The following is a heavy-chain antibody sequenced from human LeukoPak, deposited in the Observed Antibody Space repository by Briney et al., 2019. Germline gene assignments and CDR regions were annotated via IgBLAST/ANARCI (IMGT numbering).Heavy chain of an antibody. D-gene: IGHD3-10*01. Sequence: SVNVSCKASGGTFSSYAISWVRQAPGQGLEWMGRIIPIFGIANYAQKFQGRVTITADKSTSTAYMELSSLRSEDTAVYYCASSSGSYGSGSYGYYGMDVWGQGTTVTVSS. CDR2: IIPIFGIA. V-gene: IGHV1-69*04. CDR1: GGTFSSYA. CDR3: ASSSGSYGSGSYGYYGMDV. J-gene: IGHJ6*02.